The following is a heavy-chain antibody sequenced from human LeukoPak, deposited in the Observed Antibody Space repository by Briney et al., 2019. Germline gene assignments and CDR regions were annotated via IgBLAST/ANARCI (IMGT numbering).Heavy chain of an antibody. CDR3: AREEGLVLDY. CDR2: IRYDGSNK. CDR1: GFTFSRYG. V-gene: IGHV3-30*02. Sequence: GGSLRLSCGASGFTFSRYGMHWVRQAPGKGLQWVAFIRYDGSNKFYADSVKGRFSISRDNSKNTLLLQMNSLRAEDTAVYYCAREEGLVLDYWGQGTLVTVSS. D-gene: IGHD2-8*02. J-gene: IGHJ4*02.